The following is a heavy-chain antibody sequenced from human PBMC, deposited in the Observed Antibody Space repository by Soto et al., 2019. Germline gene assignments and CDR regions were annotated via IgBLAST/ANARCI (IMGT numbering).Heavy chain of an antibody. CDR2: ISSSSSTI. CDR3: ARDGGNRRFLEWLPSGFYYFDY. V-gene: IGHV3-48*01. J-gene: IGHJ4*02. D-gene: IGHD3-3*01. CDR1: GFTFSSYS. Sequence: EVQLVESGGGLVQPGGSLRLSCAASGFTFSSYSMNWVRQAPGKGLEWVSYISSSSSTIYYADSVKGRFHISRDNAKNSLYLQMNSLRAEDTAVYYCARDGGNRRFLEWLPSGFYYFDYWGQGTLVTVSS.